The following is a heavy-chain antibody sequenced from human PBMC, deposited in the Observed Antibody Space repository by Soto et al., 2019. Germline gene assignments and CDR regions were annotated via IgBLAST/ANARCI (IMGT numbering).Heavy chain of an antibody. V-gene: IGHV3-48*01. Sequence: EVQLVESGGGLVQPGGSLRLSCAASGFSFTNYSMNWVRQTAGKGLEWVSYISSSGRIIHYADSVKGRFTISRDNAKNSLYLQMNTLRAEDTAVYYCARDDPPREVVGSYYFYYDLDVWGQGTSVTVSS. CDR2: ISSSGRII. J-gene: IGHJ6*02. CDR3: ARDDPPREVVGSYYFYYDLDV. D-gene: IGHD3-10*01. CDR1: GFSFTNYS.